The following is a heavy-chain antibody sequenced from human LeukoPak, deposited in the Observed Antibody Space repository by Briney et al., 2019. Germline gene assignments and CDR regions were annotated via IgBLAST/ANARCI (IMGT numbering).Heavy chain of an antibody. CDR3: VKRNALEF. CDR2: IKEDGSAR. CDR1: GFSFSSHW. V-gene: IGHV3-7*01. Sequence: GGSLRLSCVASGFSFSSHWMNWVRQAPGKGLEWVANIKEDGSARYYVESVEGRFTIPRDNTKNSVFLQMNNLRGEDSAVYYCVKRNALEFWGQGTMVTVSS. J-gene: IGHJ3*01.